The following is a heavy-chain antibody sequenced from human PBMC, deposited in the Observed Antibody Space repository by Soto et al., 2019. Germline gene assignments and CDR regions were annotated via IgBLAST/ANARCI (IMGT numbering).Heavy chain of an antibody. D-gene: IGHD3-10*01. CDR1: GYSFTSYW. CDR2: IYPGDSDT. J-gene: IGHJ6*02. CDR3: ARNPVLWFGEFNTGYYYYYYGMDV. Sequence: PGESLKISCKGSGYSFTSYWIGWVRQMPGKGLEWMGIIYPGDSDTRYSPSFQGQVTISADKSISTAYLQWSSLKASDTAMYYCARNPVLWFGEFNTGYYYYYYGMDVWGQGTTVTV. V-gene: IGHV5-51*01.